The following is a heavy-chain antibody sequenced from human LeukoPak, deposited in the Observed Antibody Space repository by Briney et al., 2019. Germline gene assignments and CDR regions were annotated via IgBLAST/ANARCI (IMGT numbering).Heavy chain of an antibody. CDR1: GFTFSTYA. D-gene: IGHD4/OR15-4a*01. CDR2: ISGSGGST. CDR3: ARDRRLWNMDV. J-gene: IGHJ6*03. Sequence: GGSLRLSCAASGFTFSTYAMSWVRQAPGKGLEWVSAISGSGGSTYYADSVKGRFTISRDNAKNTLYLQMNSLRAEDTAVYYCARDRRLWNMDVWGTGTTVTISS. V-gene: IGHV3-23*01.